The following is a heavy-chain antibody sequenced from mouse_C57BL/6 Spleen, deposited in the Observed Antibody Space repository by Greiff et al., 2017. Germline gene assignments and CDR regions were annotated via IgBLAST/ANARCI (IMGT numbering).Heavy chain of an antibody. CDR3: ARSKDYGSRRDYFDD. Sequence: VHVKQSGPELVQPGASVKISCKASGYSFTDYNMNWVKQSNGKSLEWIGVINPNYGTTSYNQKFKGKATLTVDQSSSTAYMQLNSLTSEDSAVYYGARSKDYGSRRDYFDDWGQGTTLTVSS. J-gene: IGHJ2*01. CDR2: INPNYGTT. V-gene: IGHV1-39*01. D-gene: IGHD1-1*01. CDR1: GYSFTDYN.